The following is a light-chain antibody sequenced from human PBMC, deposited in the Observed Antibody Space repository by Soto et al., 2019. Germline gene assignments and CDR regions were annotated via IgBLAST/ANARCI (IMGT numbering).Light chain of an antibody. CDR3: QQYGSSPLT. V-gene: IGKV3-20*01. Sequence: EIVLTQSPGTLSLSPGERATLSCRASQSVSSGSLAWYQQKPGQAPRLLIYDASSRATGIPDRFSGSGSGTDFTLTISRLEPEDFAVYYCQQYGSSPLTFGGGTKVEIK. CDR2: DAS. CDR1: QSVSSGS. J-gene: IGKJ4*01.